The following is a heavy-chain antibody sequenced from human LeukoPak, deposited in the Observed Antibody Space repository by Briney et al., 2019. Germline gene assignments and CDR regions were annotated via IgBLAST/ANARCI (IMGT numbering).Heavy chain of an antibody. Sequence: QSGGSLRLSCAASGFTFSNYAMSWVRQAPGKGLEWVSAISGSGGSTYYADSVKGRFTISRDNSKNTLYLQMNSLTAEDTAVYYCAKDRWDIVVVPSVIVDSWGQGTLVTVSS. D-gene: IGHD2-2*02. CDR1: GFTFSNYA. J-gene: IGHJ4*02. V-gene: IGHV3-23*01. CDR3: AKDRWDIVVVPSVIVDS. CDR2: ISGSGGST.